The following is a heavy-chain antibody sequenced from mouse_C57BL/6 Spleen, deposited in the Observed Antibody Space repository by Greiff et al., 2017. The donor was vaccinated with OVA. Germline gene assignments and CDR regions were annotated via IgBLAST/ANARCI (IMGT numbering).Heavy chain of an antibody. CDR2: IYPGSGST. V-gene: IGHV1-55*01. Sequence: VQLQQSGAELVKPGASVKMSCKASGYTFTSYWITWVKQRPGQGLEWIGDIYPGSGSTNYNEKFKSKATLTVDTSSSTAYMQLSSLTSEDSAVYYCARRGLRRDYYAMGYWGQGTSVTVSS. J-gene: IGHJ4*01. CDR3: ARRGLRRDYYAMGY. D-gene: IGHD2-2*01. CDR1: GYTFTSYW.